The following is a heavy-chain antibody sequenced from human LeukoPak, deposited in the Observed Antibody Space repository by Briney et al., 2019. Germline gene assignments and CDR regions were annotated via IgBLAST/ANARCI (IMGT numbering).Heavy chain of an antibody. CDR3: ARDGPGMAQTFDY. V-gene: IGHV1-2*06. CDR1: GYTFTGYY. Sequence: ASVKVSCKASGYTFTGYYIHWVRQAPGQGLEWMGRINPNSGGTNCAQRFQDRVTMTRDTSISTAYLDLSRLRSDDTALYYCARDGPGMAQTFDYWGQGSLVTVSS. J-gene: IGHJ4*02. D-gene: IGHD6-13*01. CDR2: INPNSGGT.